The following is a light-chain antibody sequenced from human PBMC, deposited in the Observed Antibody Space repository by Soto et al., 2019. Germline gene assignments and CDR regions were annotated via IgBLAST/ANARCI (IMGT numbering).Light chain of an antibody. CDR3: LQYDTYPWT. CDR1: QSLRTW. J-gene: IGKJ1*01. CDR2: KVS. V-gene: IGKV1-5*03. Sequence: DIQLTKSPSTLSASIGDRVTITCRASQSLRTWLAWFQQKPGKAPKGLIYKVSSLESGVPPRFSGSGSETLFTLTIDSLQPDDFATYYCLQYDTYPWTFGQGTKVDIK.